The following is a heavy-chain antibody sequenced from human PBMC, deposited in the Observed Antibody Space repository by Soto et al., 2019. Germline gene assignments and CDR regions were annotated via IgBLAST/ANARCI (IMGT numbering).Heavy chain of an antibody. J-gene: IGHJ3*02. V-gene: IGHV1-3*01. CDR2: INAGNGNT. Sequence: QVQLVQSGAEVKKPGASVKVSCKASGYTFTSYAMHWVRQSPGQSLEWMGWINAGNGNTKYSQKFQGRVTITRDTSANTAYMELSSLRSEDTAVYYWARDLLRYSASDAFDIWGQGTMVTASS. D-gene: IGHD1-1*01. CDR1: GYTFTSYA. CDR3: ARDLLRYSASDAFDI.